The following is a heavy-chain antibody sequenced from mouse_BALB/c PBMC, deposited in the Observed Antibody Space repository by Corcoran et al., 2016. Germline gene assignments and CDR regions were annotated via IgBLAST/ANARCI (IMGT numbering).Heavy chain of an antibody. CDR3: ARWDWYFDV. Sequence: EDQLQQSGAELVKPGASVKMSCPASGFNIKDTYMHWVKQRPEQGLEWIGRIDPANGNTKYDPKFQGKATITADTSSNTAYLQLSSLTSEDTAVYYCARWDWYFDVWGAGTTVTVSS. V-gene: IGHV14-3*02. CDR2: IDPANGNT. J-gene: IGHJ1*01. CDR1: GFNIKDTY.